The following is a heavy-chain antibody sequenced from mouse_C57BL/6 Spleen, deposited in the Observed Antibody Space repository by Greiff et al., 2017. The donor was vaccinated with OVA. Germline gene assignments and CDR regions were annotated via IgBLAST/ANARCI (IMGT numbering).Heavy chain of an antibody. CDR3: AKLGRGYFDV. V-gene: IGHV1-82*01. CDR2: IYPGDGDT. D-gene: IGHD4-1*01. Sequence: VQLQQSGPELVKPGASVKISCKASGYAFSSSWMNWVKQRPGKGLEWIGRIYPGDGDTNYNGKFKSKATLTADKSSSTAYMQLSSLTSEDSAVYFCAKLGRGYFDVWGTGTTVTVSS. CDR1: GYAFSSSW. J-gene: IGHJ1*03.